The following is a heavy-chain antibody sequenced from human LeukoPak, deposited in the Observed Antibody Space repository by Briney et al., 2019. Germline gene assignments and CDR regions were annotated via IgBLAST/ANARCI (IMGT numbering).Heavy chain of an antibody. Sequence: GGSLRLSCVASRFTFCTFWMSCAAQAPGKGLEWVANINQDGSKKPYADSMKGRFTISRDNAKESLYLQLNSLRADDTAVYYCAKWGPHCVGDYCPALDSWGQGTLVTVSS. D-gene: IGHD2-21*02. CDR1: RFTFCTFW. J-gene: IGHJ4*02. CDR2: INQDGSKK. V-gene: IGHV3-7*01. CDR3: AKWGPHCVGDYCPALDS.